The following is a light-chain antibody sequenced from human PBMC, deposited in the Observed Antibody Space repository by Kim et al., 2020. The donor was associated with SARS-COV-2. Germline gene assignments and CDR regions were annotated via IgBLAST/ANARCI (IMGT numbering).Light chain of an antibody. CDR1: LSVRSSL. CDR3: QQYGTSPYT. J-gene: IGKJ2*01. Sequence: PGERATLSCRASLSVRSSLLAWFKLKPGHAPRLLIYSASKRATCILDGFSGSVSGTDFTLTINQLEPEDFAVYYCQQYGTSPYTFGQGTKLEI. CDR2: SAS. V-gene: IGKV3-20*01.